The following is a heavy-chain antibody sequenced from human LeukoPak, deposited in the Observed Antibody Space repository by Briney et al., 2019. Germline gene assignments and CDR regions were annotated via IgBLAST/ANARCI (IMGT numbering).Heavy chain of an antibody. J-gene: IGHJ3*02. Sequence: RASVKVSCTASGGTFSSYAISWVRQAPGQGLEWMGGIIPIFGTANYAQKFQGRVTITADESTSTAYMELSRLRSDDTAVYYCARGLAGRDDAFDIWGQGTMVTVSS. CDR2: IIPIFGTA. CDR1: GGTFSSYA. D-gene: IGHD7-27*01. CDR3: ARGLAGRDDAFDI. V-gene: IGHV1-69*13.